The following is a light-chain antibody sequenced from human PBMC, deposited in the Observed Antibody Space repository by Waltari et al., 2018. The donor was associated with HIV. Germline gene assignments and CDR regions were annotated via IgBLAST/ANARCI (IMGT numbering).Light chain of an antibody. V-gene: IGLV2-8*01. CDR2: EVN. CDR3: SSYAGSNNVV. J-gene: IGLJ2*01. CDR1: SSDVGDSDF. Sequence: QSALTQPPSASGSPGQSVTISCSGTSSDVGDSDFVSWYQQHPGKVPKLILYEVNKRPSGVPDLFSGSKSGHTASLTVSGLQADDEADYYCSSYAGSNNVVFGGGTKLTVL.